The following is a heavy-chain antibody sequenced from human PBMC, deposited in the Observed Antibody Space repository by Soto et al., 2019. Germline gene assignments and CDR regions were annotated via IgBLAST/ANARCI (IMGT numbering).Heavy chain of an antibody. CDR1: GYTFTSYY. V-gene: IGHV1-46*01. CDR2: INPSGGST. Sequence: ASVKVSCKASGYTFTSYYMHWVRQAPGQGLEWMGIINPSGGSTSYAQKFQGRVTMTRDTSTSTVYMELSSLRSEDTAVYYCASWGYCSSTSCPSYYYYGMDVWGQGTTVTVSS. CDR3: ASWGYCSSTSCPSYYYYGMDV. D-gene: IGHD2-2*01. J-gene: IGHJ6*02.